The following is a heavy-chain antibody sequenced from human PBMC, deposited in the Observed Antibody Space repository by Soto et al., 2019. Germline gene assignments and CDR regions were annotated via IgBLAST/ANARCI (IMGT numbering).Heavy chain of an antibody. V-gene: IGHV4-59*01. Sequence: QVQLQESGPGLVKPSETLSLTCTVSGGSLSSYYWIWIRQPPGKGLEWIGSIYNSGSTNYNPSLKSRVTISVDTSKKQFSRKLSSVTAADTAVYYCARGYCSITSCYKFDYWGQGTLVTVSS. CDR2: IYNSGST. CDR3: ARGYCSITSCYKFDY. D-gene: IGHD2-2*02. J-gene: IGHJ4*02. CDR1: GGSLSSYY.